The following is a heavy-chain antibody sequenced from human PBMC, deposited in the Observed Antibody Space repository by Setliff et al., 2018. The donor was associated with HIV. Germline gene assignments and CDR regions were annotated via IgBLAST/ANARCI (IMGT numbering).Heavy chain of an antibody. J-gene: IGHJ4*02. D-gene: IGHD6-19*01. CDR3: ARGSCSGCYLSDY. CDR1: GYTFSTNA. Sequence: ASVKVSCKAFGYTFSTNAIHWVRQAPGQRLEWMGYINAGDDNTRYSEKFQGRVTITRNTSANTAYMELSSLRSEDTAVYYCARGSCSGCYLSDYWGLGTLVTVSS. V-gene: IGHV1-3*01. CDR2: INAGDDNT.